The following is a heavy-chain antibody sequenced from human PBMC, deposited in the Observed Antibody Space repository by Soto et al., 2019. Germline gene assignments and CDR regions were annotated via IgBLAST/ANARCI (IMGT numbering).Heavy chain of an antibody. CDR1: GYNFANYW. CDR3: AAGYTTGPDAFDI. J-gene: IGHJ3*02. D-gene: IGHD6-13*01. V-gene: IGHV5-51*01. CDR2: IFPGDSDT. Sequence: PGESLKISCKGSGYNFANYWIGWVRQMPGKGLEWMGVIFPGDSDTKNSPSLQGQITMSVDKSDSSAYLQWRSLKASDTAMYYCAAGYTTGPDAFDIWRQGTMVTVSS.